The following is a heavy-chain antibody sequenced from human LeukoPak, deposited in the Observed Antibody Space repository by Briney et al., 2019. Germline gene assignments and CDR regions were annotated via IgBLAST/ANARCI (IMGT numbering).Heavy chain of an antibody. CDR1: GGSMTTHH. D-gene: IGHD3-16*01. CDR3: ARYIVGGGFAMYYFDY. Sequence: SETLSLTCTVSGGSMTTHHWNWIRQTPGKGLEWIGYVFDSGRTKENPSLKSRVTLSADTSKNQLSLRLSSVTAADTAVYYCARYIVGGGFAMYYFDYWGQGTLVTVSS. J-gene: IGHJ4*02. CDR2: VFDSGRT. V-gene: IGHV4-59*11.